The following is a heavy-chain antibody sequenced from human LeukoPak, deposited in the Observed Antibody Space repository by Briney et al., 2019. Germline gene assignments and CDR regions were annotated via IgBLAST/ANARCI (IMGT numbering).Heavy chain of an antibody. CDR1: GFTFSSYA. V-gene: IGHV3-30-3*01. CDR3: ARGRYYYDSSGYYRGYYFDY. CDR2: ISYDGSNK. Sequence: GSLRLSCAASGFTFSSYAMHWVRQAPGKGLEWVAVISYDGSNKYYADSVKGRFTISRDNSKNTLYLQMNSLRAEDTAVYYCARGRYYYDSSGYYRGYYFDYWGQGTLVTVSS. J-gene: IGHJ4*02. D-gene: IGHD3-22*01.